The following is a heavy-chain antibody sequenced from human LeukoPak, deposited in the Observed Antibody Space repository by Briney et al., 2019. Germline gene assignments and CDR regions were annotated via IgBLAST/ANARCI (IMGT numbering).Heavy chain of an antibody. D-gene: IGHD1-26*01. CDR2: SRSKADSYTT. CDR1: GFSFSDQY. V-gene: IGHV3-72*01. CDR3: VRDFSGSYQGY. J-gene: IGHJ4*02. Sequence: GGSLRLSCAASGFSFSDQYMDWVRQAPGKGLEWVGRSRSKADSYTTEYATSVKGRFTISRDDSKNSVYLQMNSLKTEDTALYYCVRDFSGSYQGYWGQGTLVTVSS.